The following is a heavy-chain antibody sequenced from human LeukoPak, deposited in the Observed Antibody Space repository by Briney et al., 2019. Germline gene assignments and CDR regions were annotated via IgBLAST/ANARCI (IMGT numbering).Heavy chain of an antibody. J-gene: IGHJ4*02. D-gene: IGHD3-3*02. CDR2: ISGNGGST. V-gene: IGHV3-64*01. Sequence: GSLRLSCAASGFTFNNYAVHWVRQAPGKGLEHVSGISGNGGSTHYANSVKGRFTISRDNSKNTLYLQMGSLRAEDMAVYYCARTFFTSHYFDYWGQGTLVTVSS. CDR3: ARTFFTSHYFDY. CDR1: GFTFNNYA.